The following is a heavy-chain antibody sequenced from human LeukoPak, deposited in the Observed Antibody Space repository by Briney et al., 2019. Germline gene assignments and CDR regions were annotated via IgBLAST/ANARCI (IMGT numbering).Heavy chain of an antibody. CDR3: ARDKYGSGSYSWSKRLDS. D-gene: IGHD3-10*01. J-gene: IGHJ4*02. CDR1: GFTFSSCG. CDR2: ISSSSSYI. V-gene: IGHV3-21*01. Sequence: GGSLRLSCAASGFTFSSCGFHWVRQAPGKGLEWVSFISSSSSYIYYADSVKGRFTISRDNAKNSLYLQMNNLRAEDTAVYYCARDKYGSGSYSWSKRLDSWGQGTLVTVSS.